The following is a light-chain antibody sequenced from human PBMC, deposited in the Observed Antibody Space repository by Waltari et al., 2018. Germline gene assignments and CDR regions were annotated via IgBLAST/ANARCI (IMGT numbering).Light chain of an antibody. CDR3: QSYDHNNVL. CDR1: GANIANNY. V-gene: IGLV6-57*02. Sequence: NFMLTQPHSVSESLGKTVTISCTGSGANIANNYVQWYQRRPGSAPTPVIYEDNRRPSGVPARFSGSIDSSASSASLTISGLKTEDEADYYCQSYDHNNVLFGGGTKLTVL. CDR2: EDN. J-gene: IGLJ2*01.